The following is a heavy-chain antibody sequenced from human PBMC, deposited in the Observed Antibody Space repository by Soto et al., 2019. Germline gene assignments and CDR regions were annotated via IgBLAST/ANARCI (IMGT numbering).Heavy chain of an antibody. CDR2: INPNSGGT. V-gene: IGHV1-2*02. Sequence: QVQLVQSGAEVKKPGASVKVSCKASGYTFTGYYMHWVRQAPGQGLEWMGWINPNSGGTNYGQKFQGRVTMTRDTSISTAYMELSRLRSDDTAVYYCARDQVVPATEYYYYGMDVWGQGTTVTVSS. D-gene: IGHD2-15*01. J-gene: IGHJ6*01. CDR1: GYTFTGYY. CDR3: ARDQVVPATEYYYYGMDV.